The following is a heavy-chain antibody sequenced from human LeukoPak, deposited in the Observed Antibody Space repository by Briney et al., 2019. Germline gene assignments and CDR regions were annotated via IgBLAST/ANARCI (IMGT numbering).Heavy chain of an antibody. CDR2: VYYSGKT. CDR1: GGSISGHY. D-gene: IGHD3-22*01. Sequence: PSETLSLTCAVSGGSISGHYWSWIRQPPGKAQEWCGYVYYSGKTYYSSSLRSRVTISVDTSKNHFSLKLTSVTAADTAVYYCARLLDNDSSGDPDTFDMWGQGTMVTVSS. CDR3: ARLLDNDSSGDPDTFDM. V-gene: IGHV4-59*11. J-gene: IGHJ3*02.